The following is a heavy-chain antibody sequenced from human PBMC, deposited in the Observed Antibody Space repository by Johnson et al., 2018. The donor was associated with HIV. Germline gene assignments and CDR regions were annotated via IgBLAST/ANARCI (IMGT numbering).Heavy chain of an antibody. D-gene: IGHD2-15*01. CDR2: IWYDGSNK. Sequence: QVQLVESGGGVVQPGGSLRLSCAASGFTFSSYGMHWVRQAPGKGLEWVAVIWYDGSNKYYADSVKGRFTISRDNSKNTLYLQMNNVRAEDTAVYYCARESSEGLSDAFDIWGQGTMVTVSS. J-gene: IGHJ3*02. CDR1: GFTFSSYG. CDR3: ARESSEGLSDAFDI. V-gene: IGHV3-33*01.